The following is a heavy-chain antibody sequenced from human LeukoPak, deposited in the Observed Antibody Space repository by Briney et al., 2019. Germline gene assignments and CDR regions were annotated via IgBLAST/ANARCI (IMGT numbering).Heavy chain of an antibody. V-gene: IGHV3-7*04. Sequence: GGSLRLSCVGSGFNFDKYYMSWVRQAPGKGLEWVADIRHDGSDVYNVDSVRGRFTISRDNAKNSVFLQMNSLKDEDTAVYYCVRDGSGSDFSLDYWGQGTLVTVSS. CDR1: GFNFDKYY. D-gene: IGHD3-10*01. CDR3: VRDGSGSDFSLDY. CDR2: IRHDGSDV. J-gene: IGHJ4*02.